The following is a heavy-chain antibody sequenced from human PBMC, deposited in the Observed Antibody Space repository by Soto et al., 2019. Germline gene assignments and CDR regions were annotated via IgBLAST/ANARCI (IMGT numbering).Heavy chain of an antibody. CDR1: GYSFTSYW. D-gene: IGHD3-10*01. CDR2: IDPSDSYT. Sequence: GESLKISCKGSGYSFTSYWISWVRQMPGKGLEWMGRIDPSDSYTNYSPSFQGHVTISADKSISTAYLQWSSLKASDTAMYYCARLKFARYGSGSYYEYVMDVWGQGTTVTVSS. V-gene: IGHV5-10-1*01. J-gene: IGHJ6*02. CDR3: ARLKFARYGSGSYYEYVMDV.